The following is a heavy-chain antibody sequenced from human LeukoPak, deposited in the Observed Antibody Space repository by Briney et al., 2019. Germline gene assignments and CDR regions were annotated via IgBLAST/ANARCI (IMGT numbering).Heavy chain of an antibody. V-gene: IGHV4-61*01. Sequence: SETLSLTCTVSGGSVSSESYHWSWIRQPPGKGLEWIAYIFNSGSSNYNPSLKSRVTISVDTSKNQFSLKLNPVTAADTAQYHCARGVGGVREVFDIWGQGTMVTVSS. J-gene: IGHJ3*02. CDR2: IFNSGSS. CDR3: ARGVGGVREVFDI. D-gene: IGHD3-16*01. CDR1: GGSVSSESYH.